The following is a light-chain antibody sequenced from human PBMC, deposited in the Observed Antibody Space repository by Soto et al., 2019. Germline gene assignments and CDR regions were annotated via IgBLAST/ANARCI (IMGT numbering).Light chain of an antibody. V-gene: IGLV4-60*02. Sequence: QPVLTQSSSASASLGSSVKLTCTLSSGHSSYIIAWHQQQPGKAPRYLMKLEGSGSYNKGSGVPDRFSGSSSGADRYLTISNLQFEDEADYYCETWDSNTVVFGGGTKPPS. CDR2: LEGSGSY. CDR3: ETWDSNTVV. J-gene: IGLJ2*01. CDR1: SGHSSYI.